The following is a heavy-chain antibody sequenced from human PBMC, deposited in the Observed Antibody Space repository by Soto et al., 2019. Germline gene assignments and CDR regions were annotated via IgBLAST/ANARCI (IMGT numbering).Heavy chain of an antibody. D-gene: IGHD2-15*01. J-gene: IGHJ4*02. Sequence: ASVKVSCKASGYTFTGYYMHWVRQAPGQGLEWMGWINPNSGGTNYAQKFQGWVTMTRDTSISTAYMELSRLRSDDTAVYYCAREIEVVAATYFDYWGQGTLVTVSS. V-gene: IGHV1-2*04. CDR1: GYTFTGYY. CDR2: INPNSGGT. CDR3: AREIEVVAATYFDY.